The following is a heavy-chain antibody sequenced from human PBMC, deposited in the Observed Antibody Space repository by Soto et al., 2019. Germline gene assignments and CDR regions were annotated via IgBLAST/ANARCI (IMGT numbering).Heavy chain of an antibody. CDR2: IYYSGST. Sequence: ASETLSLTCTVSGGSISSYYWSWIRQPPGKGLEWIGYIYYSGSTNYNPSLKSRVTISVDTSKNQFSLKLISVTAADTAVYYCGSVLPYISSVSWGKGTRATVS. J-gene: IGHJ5*02. CDR3: GSVLPYISSVS. D-gene: IGHD6-6*01. CDR1: GGSISSYY. V-gene: IGHV4-59*01.